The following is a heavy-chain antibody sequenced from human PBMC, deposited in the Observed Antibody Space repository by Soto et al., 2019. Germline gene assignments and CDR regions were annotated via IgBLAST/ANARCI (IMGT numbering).Heavy chain of an antibody. CDR2: IYFTGST. V-gene: IGHV4-61*01. CDR1: GDPASSDSYY. D-gene: IGHD3-16*01. CDR3: AIDRPRGWAAYYGMDV. J-gene: IGHJ6*02. Sequence: SETLSLPCTVSGDPASSDSYYWSWARQPPGKGLEWIGYIYFTGSTNYNPSLKSRVTMSVDTSKHQFSMKLRSVTAADTAVYYCAIDRPRGWAAYYGMDVWGQGTRVTVS.